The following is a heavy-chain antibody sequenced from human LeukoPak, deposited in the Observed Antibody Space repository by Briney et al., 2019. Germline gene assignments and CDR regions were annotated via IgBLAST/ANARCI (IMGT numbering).Heavy chain of an antibody. CDR2: INAGNGNT. V-gene: IGHV1-3*01. D-gene: IGHD7-27*01. CDR1: GGTFISYA. CDR3: AAGVPLDY. Sequence: ASVKVSCKASGGTFISYAISWVRQAPGQGLEWMGWINAGNGNTKYSQKFQGRVTITRDTSASTAYMELSSLRSEDTAVYYCAAGVPLDYWGQGTLVTVSS. J-gene: IGHJ4*02.